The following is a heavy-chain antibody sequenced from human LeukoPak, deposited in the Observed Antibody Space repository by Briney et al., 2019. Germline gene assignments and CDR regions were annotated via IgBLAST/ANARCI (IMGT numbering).Heavy chain of an antibody. V-gene: IGHV5-51*01. D-gene: IGHD3-10*01. CDR3: ARQAYGSDIDY. CDR1: GYSSSSYW. Sequence: GESLKISCKGSGYSSSSYWIGWARQMPGKGLEWMGIIYPGDSDTRYSPSFQGQVTISADKSISTAYLQWSSLKASDTAMYFCARQAYGSDIDYWGQGILVTVSS. J-gene: IGHJ4*02. CDR2: IYPGDSDT.